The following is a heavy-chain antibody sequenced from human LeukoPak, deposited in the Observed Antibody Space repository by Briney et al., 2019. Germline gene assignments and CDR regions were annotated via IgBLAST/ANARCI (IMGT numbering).Heavy chain of an antibody. Sequence: GGSLRLSCAASGFTFDDYGMSWVPQGPGKGLEWVSGLNWNGESTDYADSVKGRFTISRDNARNSLYLQMNRLRVEDTAFYFCARGRRGYPGGRPPDSWGQGTLVTVSS. CDR2: LNWNGEST. CDR1: GFTFDDYG. J-gene: IGHJ5*01. D-gene: IGHD4-23*01. CDR3: ARGRRGYPGGRPPDS. V-gene: IGHV3-20*04.